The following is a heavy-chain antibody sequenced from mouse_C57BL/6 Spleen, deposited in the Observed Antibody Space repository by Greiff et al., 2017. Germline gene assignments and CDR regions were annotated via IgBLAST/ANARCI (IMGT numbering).Heavy chain of an antibody. V-gene: IGHV5-17*01. J-gene: IGHJ1*03. D-gene: IGHD1-1*01. CDR2: ISSGSSTI. Sequence: EVQLVESGGGLVKPGGSLKLSCAASGFTFSDYGMHWVRQAPEKGLEWVAYISSGSSTIYYADTVKGRFTISRDNAKNTLFLQMTSLGSEDTAMYYCARFPGYYGSSPLWYFDVWGTGTTVTVSS. CDR1: GFTFSDYG. CDR3: ARFPGYYGSSPLWYFDV.